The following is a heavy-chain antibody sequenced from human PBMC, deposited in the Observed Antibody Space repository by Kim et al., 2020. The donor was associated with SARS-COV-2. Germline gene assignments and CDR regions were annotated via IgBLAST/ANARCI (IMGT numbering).Heavy chain of an antibody. J-gene: IGHJ6*02. Sequence: SETLSLTCAVYGGSFSGYYWSWIRQPPGKGLEWIGEINHSGSTNYNPSLKSRVTISVDTSKNQFSLKLSSVTAADTAVYYCARAGRYLRYFDWPPPWSHGMDVWGQGTTVTVSS. CDR3: ARAGRYLRYFDWPPPWSHGMDV. CDR2: INHSGST. V-gene: IGHV4-34*01. CDR1: GGSFSGYY. D-gene: IGHD3-9*01.